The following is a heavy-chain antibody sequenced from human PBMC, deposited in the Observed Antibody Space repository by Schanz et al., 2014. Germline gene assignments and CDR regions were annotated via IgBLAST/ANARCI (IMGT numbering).Heavy chain of an antibody. D-gene: IGHD4-17*01. Sequence: VQLVESEGCLVQPGGSLRLSCEGSGFSFSDYWMGWVRQAPGKGLEWVAVISYDGSNKYYADSVKGRFTISRDNSKNTLYLQMNSLRAEDTAVYYCVRDTDYHFDYWGQGTLVTVSS. CDR2: ISYDGSNK. J-gene: IGHJ4*02. CDR1: GFSFSDYW. CDR3: VRDTDYHFDY. V-gene: IGHV3-30*03.